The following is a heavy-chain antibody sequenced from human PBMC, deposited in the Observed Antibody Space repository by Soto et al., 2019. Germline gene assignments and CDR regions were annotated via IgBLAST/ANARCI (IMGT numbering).Heavy chain of an antibody. CDR1: GFSFSDYV. CDR2: VRRKGNSYST. J-gene: IGHJ4*02. D-gene: IGHD2-21*01. Sequence: EVQLVESGGGLVQPGGSLRLSCVASGFSFSDYVMDWVRQAPGRGLEWVGRVRRKGNSYSTEYAASVKGRFTISRDDSKKSLYLQMNSLETEDTALYYCVRDGTHYSWDYWGQGTLVTVSS. V-gene: IGHV3-72*01. CDR3: VRDGTHYSWDY.